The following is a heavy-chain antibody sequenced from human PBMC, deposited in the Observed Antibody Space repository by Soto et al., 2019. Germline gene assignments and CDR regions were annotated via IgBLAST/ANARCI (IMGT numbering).Heavy chain of an antibody. CDR1: GGTFSSYA. Sequence: QVQLVQSGAEVKKPGSSVKVSCKASGGTFSSYAISWVRQAPGQGLEWMGGIIPIFGTANYAQKFQGRVTITADESTRTAYMELSSLRSEDTAVYYCASLCSGGSCYEHEYYFDYWGQGTLVTVSS. CDR2: IIPIFGTA. V-gene: IGHV1-69*12. CDR3: ASLCSGGSCYEHEYYFDY. J-gene: IGHJ4*02. D-gene: IGHD2-15*01.